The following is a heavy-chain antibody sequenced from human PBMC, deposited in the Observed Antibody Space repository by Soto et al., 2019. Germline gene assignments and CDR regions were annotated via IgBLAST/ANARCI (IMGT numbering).Heavy chain of an antibody. Sequence: QVQLVQSGAEVKKPGSSVKVSCKASGGTFSSYAISWVRQAPGQGLEWMGGIIPIFGTANYAQKFKGRVTITADDSTSTVYMELSSRRSEVAAVYYCARGGGLDIVVVVAATPEWFDPWGQGTLVTVSS. CDR2: IIPIFGTA. CDR3: ARGGGLDIVVVVAATPEWFDP. D-gene: IGHD2-15*01. J-gene: IGHJ5*02. CDR1: GGTFSSYA. V-gene: IGHV1-69*01.